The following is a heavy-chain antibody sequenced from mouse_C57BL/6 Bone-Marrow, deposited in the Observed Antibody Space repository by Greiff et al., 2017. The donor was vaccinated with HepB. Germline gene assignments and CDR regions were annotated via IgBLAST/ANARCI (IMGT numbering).Heavy chain of an antibody. Sequence: QVQLQQSGPGLVQPSQSLSITCTVSGFSLTSYGVHWVRQSPGKGLEWLGVIWSGGSTDYNAAFISRLSISKDNSKSQVFFKMNSLQADDTAIYYCARKELVYAMDYWGQGTSVTVSS. CDR1: GFSLTSYG. CDR2: IWSGGST. V-gene: IGHV2-2*01. CDR3: ARKELVYAMDY. J-gene: IGHJ4*01. D-gene: IGHD4-1*01.